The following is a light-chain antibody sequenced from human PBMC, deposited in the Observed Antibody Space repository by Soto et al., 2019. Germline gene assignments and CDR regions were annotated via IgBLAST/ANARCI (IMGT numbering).Light chain of an antibody. Sequence: EILMTQSPVTLSVSPGERATLSCRASQSVSSNLAWYQQKPGQAPRLLIYGASTRATGIPARFSGSGSGTEFTLTISSLQSEDFAVYFCQQYNNWPPLWTFGQGTKVDNK. V-gene: IGKV3-15*01. J-gene: IGKJ1*01. CDR3: QQYNNWPPLWT. CDR1: QSVSSN. CDR2: GAS.